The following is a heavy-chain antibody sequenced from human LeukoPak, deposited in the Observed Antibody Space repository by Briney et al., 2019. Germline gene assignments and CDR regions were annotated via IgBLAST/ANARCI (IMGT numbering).Heavy chain of an antibody. CDR1: GGSISGYY. Sequence: SETLSLTCTVSGGSISGYYWNWIRQPPGKGLEWIGYIHYTGSTNYNPSLKSRVTMSVDTSKNQFSLKLSSVTAADTAVYYCARDGYSGSSLFDYWGQGTLVTVSS. V-gene: IGHV4-59*01. CDR3: ARDGYSGSSLFDY. D-gene: IGHD1-26*01. J-gene: IGHJ4*02. CDR2: IHYTGST.